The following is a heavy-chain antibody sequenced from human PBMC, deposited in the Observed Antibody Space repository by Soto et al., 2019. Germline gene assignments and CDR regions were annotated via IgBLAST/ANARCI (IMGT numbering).Heavy chain of an antibody. J-gene: IGHJ6*02. D-gene: IGHD2-2*02. CDR2: ISSSSSYI. Sequence: PGGSLRLSCAASGFTFSSYSMNWVRQAPGKGLEWVSSISSSSSYIYYADSVKGRFTISRDNAKNSLYLQMNSLRAEDTAVYYCARDQDCSSTSCYNYYYGMGVWGQGTTVTVSS. CDR3: ARDQDCSSTSCYNYYYGMGV. V-gene: IGHV3-21*01. CDR1: GFTFSSYS.